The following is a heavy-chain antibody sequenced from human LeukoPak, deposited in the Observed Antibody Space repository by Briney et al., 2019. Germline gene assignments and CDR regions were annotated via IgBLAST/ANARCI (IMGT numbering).Heavy chain of an antibody. CDR3: ARKTVVGSYFDY. CDR1: GFTFSAYW. J-gene: IGHJ4*02. Sequence: GGSLRLSCAASGFTFSAYWMSWVRQAPGKGLEGVANIKQDGSDKYYVDSVKGRFTISRDNAKNSLYLQMNSLRAEDTAVYYCARKTVVGSYFDYWGQGTPVTVSS. CDR2: IKQDGSDK. D-gene: IGHD4-23*01. V-gene: IGHV3-7*03.